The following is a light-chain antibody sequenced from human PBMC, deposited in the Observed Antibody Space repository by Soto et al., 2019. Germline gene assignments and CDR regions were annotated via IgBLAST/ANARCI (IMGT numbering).Light chain of an antibody. CDR3: AQYNSYPRT. Sequence: EIQMTQSPSSLSASVGDRVTITCRASQGIRNDLAWYQHQPGKAPKRLIHAASSLQTGVPSRFSGSGSGTEFTLTISSLQTEDFAAYYCAQYNSYPRTFGPGTKVEVK. CDR2: AAS. V-gene: IGKV1-17*01. J-gene: IGKJ1*01. CDR1: QGIRND.